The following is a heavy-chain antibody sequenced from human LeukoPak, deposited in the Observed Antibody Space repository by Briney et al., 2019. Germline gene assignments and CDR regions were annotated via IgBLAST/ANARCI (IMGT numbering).Heavy chain of an antibody. CDR3: ARENVDYDFWSGYPNWFDP. CDR2: IRQDGSEK. CDR1: GFTFTSYL. J-gene: IGHJ5*02. V-gene: IGHV3-7*05. D-gene: IGHD3-3*01. Sequence: GGSLRLSCAVSGFTFTSYLMSWVRQAPGKGLEWVANIRQDGSEKYYVDSVKGRFSISRDNAKKSLYLQMNSLRADDTAVYYCARENVDYDFWSGYPNWFDPWGQGTLVTVSS.